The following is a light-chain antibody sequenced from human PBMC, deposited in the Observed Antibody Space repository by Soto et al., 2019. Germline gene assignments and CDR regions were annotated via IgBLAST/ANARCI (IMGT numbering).Light chain of an antibody. CDR1: GSDIGAYNY. Sequence: QSVLTQPPSASGSPGQSVTISCTGTGSDIGAYNYVSWYQQYPGKAPKVMIYDVIKRPSGVPDRFSGSKSGNTASLTVSGLRADDEAVYYCASWDDSLIGWVFGGGTKLTVL. CDR3: ASWDDSLIGWV. CDR2: DVI. V-gene: IGLV2-8*01. J-gene: IGLJ3*02.